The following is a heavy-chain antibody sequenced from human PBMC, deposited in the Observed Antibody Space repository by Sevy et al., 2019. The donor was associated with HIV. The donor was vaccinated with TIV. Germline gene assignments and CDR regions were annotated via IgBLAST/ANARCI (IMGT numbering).Heavy chain of an antibody. V-gene: IGHV3-7*01. CDR3: AREVGRWDILTPNVGGLDAFDI. Sequence: GGSLRLSCAASGFTFSSYWMSWVRQAPGKGLEWVANIKQDGSEKYYVDSVKGRFTISRDNAKNSLYLQMNSLRAEDTAVYYCAREVGRWDILTPNVGGLDAFDIWGQGTMVTVSS. CDR1: GFTFSSYW. J-gene: IGHJ3*02. D-gene: IGHD3-9*01. CDR2: IKQDGSEK.